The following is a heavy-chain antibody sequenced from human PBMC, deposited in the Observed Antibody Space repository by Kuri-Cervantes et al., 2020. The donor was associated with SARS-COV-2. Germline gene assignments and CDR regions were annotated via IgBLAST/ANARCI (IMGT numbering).Heavy chain of an antibody. CDR1: GFTFSDHY. CDR3: AREESSGWFNWFDP. J-gene: IGHJ5*02. V-gene: IGHV3-72*01. Sequence: GGSLRLSCAASGFTFSDHYMDWVRQAPGKGPEWVGRTRNKANSYTTEYAASVKGRFTISRDDSKNSLYLQMNSLKTEDTAVYYCAREESSGWFNWFDPWGQGTLVTVSS. D-gene: IGHD6-19*01. CDR2: TRNKANSYTT.